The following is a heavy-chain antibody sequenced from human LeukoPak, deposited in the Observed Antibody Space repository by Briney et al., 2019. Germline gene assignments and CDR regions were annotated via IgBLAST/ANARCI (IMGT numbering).Heavy chain of an antibody. CDR3: ARIRTIPLYYYYGMDV. CDR2: IDWDDDK. CDR1: GFSLSTRGMC. J-gene: IGHJ6*02. Sequence: SGPTLVNPTPTLTLTCTFSGFSLSTRGMCVSWIRQPPGKALEWLARIDWDDDKYYSTSLKTRLTISKDTSKNQVVLTMTNMDPVDTATYYCARIRTIPLYYYYGMDVWGQGTTVTVSS. V-gene: IGHV2-70*11.